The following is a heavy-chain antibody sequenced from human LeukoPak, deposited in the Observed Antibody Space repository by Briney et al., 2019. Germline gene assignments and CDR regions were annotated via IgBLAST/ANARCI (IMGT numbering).Heavy chain of an antibody. V-gene: IGHV4-4*07. CDR2: IYTSGST. J-gene: IGHJ5*02. CDR1: GGSISSYY. CDR3: ARDREAVANWGYDWFDP. D-gene: IGHD7-27*01. Sequence: SETLSLTCTVSGGSISSYYWSWIRQPAGKGLEWIGRIYTSGSTNYNPSLKSRVTMLVDTSKNQFSLKLSSVTAADTAVHYCARDREAVANWGYDWFDPWGQGTLVTVSS.